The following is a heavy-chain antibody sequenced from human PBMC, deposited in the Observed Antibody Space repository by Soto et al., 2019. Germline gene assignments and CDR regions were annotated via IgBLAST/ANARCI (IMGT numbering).Heavy chain of an antibody. CDR2: IKQDGSEK. CDR3: ARDRGRIAARLFAFDI. Sequence: GGSLRLSCAASGFTFSSYWMSWVRQAPGKGLEWVANIKQDGSEKYYVDSVKGRFTISRDNAKNSLYLQMNSLRAEDTVVYYCARDRGRIAARLFAFDIWGQGTMVTVSS. V-gene: IGHV3-7*01. D-gene: IGHD6-6*01. J-gene: IGHJ3*02. CDR1: GFTFSSYW.